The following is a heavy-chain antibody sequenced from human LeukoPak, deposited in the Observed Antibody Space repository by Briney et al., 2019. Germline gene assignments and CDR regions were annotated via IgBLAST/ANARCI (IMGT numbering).Heavy chain of an antibody. V-gene: IGHV3-7*04. CDR3: TRVGYCASTGCYTGVAPFDY. CDR2: IKQDGSEK. Sequence: PGGSLRLSCAVSGFTFSNYWMSWVRQAPGKGLEWVANIKQDGSEKYYVDSVKDRFTISRDNAQNSLYLQMNTLRAEDTAVYYCTRVGYCASTGCYTGVAPFDYWGQGTLVTVSS. D-gene: IGHD2-2*02. J-gene: IGHJ4*02. CDR1: GFTFSNYW.